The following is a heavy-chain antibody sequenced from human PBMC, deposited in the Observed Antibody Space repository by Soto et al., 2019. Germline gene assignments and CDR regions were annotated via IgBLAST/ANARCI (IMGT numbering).Heavy chain of an antibody. Sequence: GGSLRLSCAASGFTFNNYAMSWVRQAPGKGLEWVSTISGGGGSTYYADSVKGRFTISRDNSKNTLFLQMNSLRAEDTALYYCATGIPTYYFDYWGQGTLVTVS. CDR3: ATGIPTYYFDY. V-gene: IGHV3-23*01. CDR1: GFTFNNYA. J-gene: IGHJ4*02. D-gene: IGHD6-13*01. CDR2: ISGGGGST.